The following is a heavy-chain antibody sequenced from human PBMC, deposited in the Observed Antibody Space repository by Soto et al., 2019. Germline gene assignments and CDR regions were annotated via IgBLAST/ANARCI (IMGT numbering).Heavy chain of an antibody. Sequence: SVKVSCKASGGTFSSYAISWVRQAPGQGLEWMGGIIPIFGTANYAQKFQGRVTITADESTSTAYMELSSLRSEDTAVYYCARAGAGPPYYYYGMDVWGQGTTVTVSS. CDR2: IIPIFGTA. D-gene: IGHD6-13*01. CDR3: ARAGAGPPYYYYGMDV. CDR1: GGTFSSYA. J-gene: IGHJ6*02. V-gene: IGHV1-69*13.